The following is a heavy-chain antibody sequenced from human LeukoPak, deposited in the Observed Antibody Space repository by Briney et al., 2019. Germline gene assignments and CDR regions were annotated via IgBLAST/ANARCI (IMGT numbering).Heavy chain of an antibody. CDR2: ISGSGCST. J-gene: IGHJ4*02. CDR3: AKDPSYDPLYYFDY. V-gene: IGHV3-23*01. Sequence: PGGSLRLSCAVSGFTFSSYAMSWVRRAPGKGLEWVSAISGSGCSTYYADSVKGRFTISRDNSKNTLYLQMNSLRVEATAVYYCAKDPSYDPLYYFDYWGQGTLVTVSS. D-gene: IGHD3-3*01. CDR1: GFTFSSYA.